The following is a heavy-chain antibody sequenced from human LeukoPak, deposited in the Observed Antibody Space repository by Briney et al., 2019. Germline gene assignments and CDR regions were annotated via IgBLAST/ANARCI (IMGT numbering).Heavy chain of an antibody. V-gene: IGHV1-2*02. J-gene: IGHJ3*02. CDR1: GYTFTGYY. CDR2: ISPNSGGT. CDR3: AREGTYYDFWSGYGPHAFDI. D-gene: IGHD3-3*01. Sequence: GASVKVSCKASGYTFTGYYMHWVRQAPGQGLEWMGWISPNSGGTNYAQKFQGRVTMTRDTSISTAYMELSRLRSDDTAVYYCAREGTYYDFWSGYGPHAFDIWGQGTMVTVSS.